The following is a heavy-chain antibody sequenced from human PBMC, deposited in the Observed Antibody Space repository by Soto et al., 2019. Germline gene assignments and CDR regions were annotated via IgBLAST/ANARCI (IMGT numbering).Heavy chain of an antibody. CDR3: ARDLTAADY. CDR1: GYTFTSYY. V-gene: IGHV1-46*01. CDR2: INPSGGST. Sequence: QVQLMQSGAEVKKPGASVTISCKASGYTFTSYYIHWVRQAPRQGLEWMAIINPSGGSTNYAQKVQGRVTVTSDTSTSTVNMELSSLSSEDTAVYYCARDLTAADYWGQGTLVTVSS. D-gene: IGHD2-21*02. J-gene: IGHJ4*02.